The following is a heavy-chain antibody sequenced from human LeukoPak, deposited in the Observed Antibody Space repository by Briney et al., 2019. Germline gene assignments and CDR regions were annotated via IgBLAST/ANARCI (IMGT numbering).Heavy chain of an antibody. V-gene: IGHV3-23*01. CDR3: AKGVTASYYDY. J-gene: IGHJ4*02. CDR2: ISRSGEKT. D-gene: IGHD5-18*01. Sequence: GGSLRLSCAASGFTFSTYDMSWVRQAPGKGLEWVSAISRSGEKTYYADSVKGRFTISGDNSRNTLSLQMSSLRADDTAVYYCAKGVTASYYDYWGQGTVVTVSA. CDR1: GFTFSTYD.